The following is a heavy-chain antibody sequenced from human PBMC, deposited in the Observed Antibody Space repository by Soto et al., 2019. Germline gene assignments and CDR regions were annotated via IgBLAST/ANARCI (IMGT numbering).Heavy chain of an antibody. V-gene: IGHV1-18*01. CDR1: GYTFTSYG. CDR2: ISAYNGNT. Sequence: QVQLVQSGAEVKKPGASVKVSCKASGYTFTSYGISWVLQAPGQGLEWMGWISAYNGNTNYAQKLQGRVTMTTDSSTSTAYMELRSLRSDDPAVYYCARDQGIMITFGGVIGYWGQGTLVTVSS. D-gene: IGHD3-16*02. J-gene: IGHJ4*02. CDR3: ARDQGIMITFGGVIGY.